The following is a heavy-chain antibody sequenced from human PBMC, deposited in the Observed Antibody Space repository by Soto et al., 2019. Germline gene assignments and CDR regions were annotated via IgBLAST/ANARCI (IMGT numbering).Heavy chain of an antibody. J-gene: IGHJ6*02. D-gene: IGHD3-22*01. CDR3: AIVSLPYYYGTRGYHRYYYYEMDD. CDR2: IYYSGST. Sequence: PSETLSLTCTVSGGSISSYYWSWIRQPPGKGLEWIGYIYYSGSTNYNPSLKSRVTISVDTSKNHFSLKLSSVTAADTAVYSCAIVSLPYYYGTRGYHRYYYYEMDDWGQGTMVTVSS. CDR1: GGSISSYY. V-gene: IGHV4-59*01.